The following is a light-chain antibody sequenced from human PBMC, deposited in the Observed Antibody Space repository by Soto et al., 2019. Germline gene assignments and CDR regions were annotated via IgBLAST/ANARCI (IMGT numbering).Light chain of an antibody. CDR2: DVS. J-gene: IGLJ1*01. CDR1: SSDVGGYDY. CDR3: CSYAGSPYV. V-gene: IGLV2-11*01. Sequence: QSALTQPRSVSGSPGQSVAISCTGTSSDVGGYDYVSWFQQHPGKAPKLMIYDVSKRPSGVPDRFSGSESGNTASLTISGLQAEDEADYYCCSYAGSPYVFGTGTKVTVL.